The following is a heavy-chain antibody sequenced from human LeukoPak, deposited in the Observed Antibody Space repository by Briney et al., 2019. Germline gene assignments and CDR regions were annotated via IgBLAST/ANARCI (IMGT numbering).Heavy chain of an antibody. CDR1: GYSINNYW. D-gene: IGHD3-10*01. J-gene: IGHJ5*02. V-gene: IGHV5-51*01. CDR2: IYPGDSET. CDR3: ARLLELLSWFDP. Sequence: GESLKISCKGSGYSINNYWIGWVRQMPGKGLEWMGIIYPGDSETRYSPSFQGQVTISADKSISTAYLQWSSLKASDTAMYYCARLLELLSWFDPWGQGTLVTVSS.